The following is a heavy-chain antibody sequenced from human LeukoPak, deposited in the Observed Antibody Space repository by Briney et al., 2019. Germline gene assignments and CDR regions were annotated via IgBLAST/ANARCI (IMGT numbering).Heavy chain of an antibody. D-gene: IGHD6-19*01. Sequence: GGSLRLSCAASGFTFSSYAMSWVRQAPGKGLEWVSAISGSGGSTYYADSVKGRFTISRDNSKNTLYLQMNSLRAEDTAVYYCAKDRGRAVAGSEFDYWGQGTLVTVSS. CDR1: GFTFSSYA. CDR2: ISGSGGST. J-gene: IGHJ4*02. V-gene: IGHV3-23*01. CDR3: AKDRGRAVAGSEFDY.